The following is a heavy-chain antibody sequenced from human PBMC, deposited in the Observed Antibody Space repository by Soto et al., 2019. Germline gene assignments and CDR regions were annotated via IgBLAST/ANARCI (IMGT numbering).Heavy chain of an antibody. CDR3: ARQVATLPYYFDY. J-gene: IGHJ4*02. Sequence: SETLSLTCTVSGGSISSSSYYWGWIRQPPGKGLEWIGSIYYSGSTYYNPSLKSRVTISVDTSKNQFSLKLSSATAADTAVYYCARQVATLPYYFDYWGQGTLVTVSS. CDR2: IYYSGST. CDR1: GGSISSSSYY. D-gene: IGHD1-26*01. V-gene: IGHV4-39*01.